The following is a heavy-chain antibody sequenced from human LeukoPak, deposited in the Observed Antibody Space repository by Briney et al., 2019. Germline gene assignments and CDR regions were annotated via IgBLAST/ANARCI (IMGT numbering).Heavy chain of an antibody. J-gene: IGHJ4*02. Sequence: GGSLRLSCAASGFTFRSYAMSWVRQALGKGLEWVSTISSSGGSTYYTDSVKGRFTISRDNSKNTLYLQMNSLRAEDTAVYYCAKAIASLYYYDSSGYYYDAEAPFDYWGQGTLVTVSS. CDR2: ISSSGGST. V-gene: IGHV3-23*01. CDR1: GFTFRSYA. D-gene: IGHD3-22*01. CDR3: AKAIASLYYYDSSGYYYDAEAPFDY.